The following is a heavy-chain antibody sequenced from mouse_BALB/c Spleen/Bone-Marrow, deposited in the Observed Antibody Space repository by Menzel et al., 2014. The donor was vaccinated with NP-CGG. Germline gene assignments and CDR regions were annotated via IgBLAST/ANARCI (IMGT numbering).Heavy chain of an antibody. V-gene: IGHV5-9-2*01. CDR2: ISGDGRYT. CDR1: GFSFSNYG. J-gene: IGHJ3*01. Sequence: EVHLVESGGGLVKSGGSLKLSCAASGFSFSNYGMSWLSQTLEKRLEWVATISGDGRYTFYSDSMKGRFTISRANAKNNLYLHLSGLRSEDPALYYCARHAYYDQTEVSFVYWGQGTLVTVSA. D-gene: IGHD2-4*01. CDR3: ARHAYYDQTEVSFVY.